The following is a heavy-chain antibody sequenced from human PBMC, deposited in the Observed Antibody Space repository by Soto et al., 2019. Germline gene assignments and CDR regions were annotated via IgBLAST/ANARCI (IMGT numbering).Heavy chain of an antibody. D-gene: IGHD6-13*01. CDR3: ARVVAAASGWFDP. CDR1: GGSISSGDYY. J-gene: IGHJ5*02. Sequence: SETLSLTCTVSGGSISSGDYYWSWIRQPPGKGLEWIGYIYYSGSTYYNPSLKSRVTISVDTSKNQFSLKLSSVTAADTAVYYCARVVAAASGWFDPWGQGTLVTVSS. V-gene: IGHV4-30-4*01. CDR2: IYYSGST.